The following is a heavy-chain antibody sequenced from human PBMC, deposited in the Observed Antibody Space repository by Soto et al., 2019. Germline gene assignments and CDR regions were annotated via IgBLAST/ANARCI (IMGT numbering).Heavy chain of an antibody. Sequence: ASVKVSCKASGYTFTSYGISWVRQAPGQGLEWMGWISAYNGNTNYAQKLQGRVTMTTDTSINTAYLQWISLKASDTAMYYCARRRAGNPDDWFDPWGQGTLVTVSS. CDR2: ISAYNGNT. V-gene: IGHV1-18*01. J-gene: IGHJ5*02. CDR3: ARRRAGNPDDWFDP. CDR1: GYTFTSYG. D-gene: IGHD6-13*01.